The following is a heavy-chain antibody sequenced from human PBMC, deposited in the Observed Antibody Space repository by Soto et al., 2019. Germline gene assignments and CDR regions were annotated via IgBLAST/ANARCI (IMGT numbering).Heavy chain of an antibody. CDR1: GYSFTSYW. D-gene: IGHD3-22*01. CDR3: ARVDYYDSSGYYYFDD. CDR2: IYPGDSDT. Sequence: GESLKISCKGSGYSFTSYWIGWVRQMPGKGLEWMGIIYPGDSDTRYSPSFQGQVTISADKSISTAYLQWSSLKASDTAMYYCARVDYYDSSGYYYFDDWGQGTLVTVSS. V-gene: IGHV5-51*01. J-gene: IGHJ4*02.